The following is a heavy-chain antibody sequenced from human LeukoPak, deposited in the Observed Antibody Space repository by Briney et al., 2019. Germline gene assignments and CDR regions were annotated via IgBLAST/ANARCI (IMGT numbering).Heavy chain of an antibody. J-gene: IGHJ5*02. CDR1: GGSISTYY. Sequence: SETLSLTCTVSGGSISTYYWSWIRQPAGKGLEWIGRIYPSGSTNYNPCPLSRVPMSADTSKNQFSLKLSSVTAADTAVYYCARAPSGSGANWFDPWGRGTVVTV. V-gene: IGHV4-4*07. CDR2: IYPSGST. CDR3: ARAPSGSGANWFDP. D-gene: IGHD3-10*01.